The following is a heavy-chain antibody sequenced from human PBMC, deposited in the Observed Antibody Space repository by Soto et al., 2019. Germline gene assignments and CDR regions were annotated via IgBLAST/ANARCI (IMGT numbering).Heavy chain of an antibody. J-gene: IGHJ4*01. CDR1: GYSFTTYW. Sequence: PGESLKISCKGSGYSFTTYWIGWVRQMPGKGLEWMGVIYPGDSDIRFSPSFQGQVTISADMSLSTAYLQWSSLRVSDTAMYYCARQAYHYDTNSFGYWRHGTLVTVSS. CDR3: ARQAYHYDTNSFGY. D-gene: IGHD3-22*01. V-gene: IGHV5-51*01. CDR2: IYPGDSDI.